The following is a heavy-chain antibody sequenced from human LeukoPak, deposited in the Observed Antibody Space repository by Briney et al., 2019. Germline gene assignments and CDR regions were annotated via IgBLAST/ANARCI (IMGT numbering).Heavy chain of an antibody. CDR2: IKQDGSEK. CDR1: GFTFSSYW. V-gene: IGHV3-7*01. J-gene: IGHJ4*02. CDR3: AREKVATIWAGYFDY. Sequence: GGSLRLSCAASGFTFSSYWMSWVRQAPGKGLEWVANIKQDGSEKYYVDSVKGRFTISRDNAKNSLYLQMNSLRAEDTAVYYCAREKVATIWAGYFDYWGQGTVVTVSS. D-gene: IGHD5-12*01.